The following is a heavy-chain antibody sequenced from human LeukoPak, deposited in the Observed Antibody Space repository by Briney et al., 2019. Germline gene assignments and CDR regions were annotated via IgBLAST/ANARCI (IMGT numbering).Heavy chain of an antibody. CDR1: GDSISSGGSY. V-gene: IGHV4-30-2*01. D-gene: IGHD4-17*01. Sequence: PSQTLSLTCAVSGDSISSGGSYWSWVRQPPGKGLEWIGYIYHRGSTYYNPSLKSRVTISLDRSRNQFSLNLSSVTAADTAVYYCARDLGYGDYFENPDAFDIWGQGTMVTVSS. CDR3: ARDLGYGDYFENPDAFDI. J-gene: IGHJ3*02. CDR2: IYHRGST.